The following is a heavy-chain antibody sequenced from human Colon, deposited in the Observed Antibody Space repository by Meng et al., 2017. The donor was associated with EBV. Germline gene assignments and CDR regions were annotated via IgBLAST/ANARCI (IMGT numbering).Heavy chain of an antibody. CDR3: ARHVYGDSYGF. J-gene: IGHJ4*02. D-gene: IGHD4-17*01. V-gene: IGHV4-39*01. Sequence: QLVRQESGPGLVKPSETLSLTCTVSGGSLDKSDYFWDWIRQPPGKGLEWIGSVRYSGTAYYNPSLTSRVTISVDTSKNQFSLNLSSLTAADTAVYYCARHVYGDSYGFWGQGTLVAVSS. CDR2: VRYSGTA. CDR1: GGSLDKSDYF.